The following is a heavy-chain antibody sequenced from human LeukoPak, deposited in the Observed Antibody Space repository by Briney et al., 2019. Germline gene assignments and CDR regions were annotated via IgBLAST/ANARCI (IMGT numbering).Heavy chain of an antibody. V-gene: IGHV3-30*18. CDR1: GFTFSSYG. D-gene: IGHD4-17*01. Sequence: GGSLRLSRAASGFTFSSYGMHWVRQAPGKGLEWVAVISYDGSNKYYADSVKGRFTISRDNSKNTLYLQMNSLRAEDTAVYYCAKETTTVTGWFDPWGQGTLVTVSS. CDR2: ISYDGSNK. J-gene: IGHJ5*02. CDR3: AKETTTVTGWFDP.